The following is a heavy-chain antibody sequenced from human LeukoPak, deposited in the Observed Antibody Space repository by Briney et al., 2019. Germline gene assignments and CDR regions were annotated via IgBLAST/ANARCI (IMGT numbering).Heavy chain of an antibody. D-gene: IGHD3-3*01. Sequence: GGSLRLSCAASGFTFSDYYMGWIRQAPGKGLEWVSYISSSGSTIYYADSVKGRFTISRDNAKNSLYLQMNSLRAEDTAVYYCARSGYDFWSGHPVGYFDYWGQGTLVTVSS. V-gene: IGHV3-11*01. CDR1: GFTFSDYY. J-gene: IGHJ4*02. CDR3: ARSGYDFWSGHPVGYFDY. CDR2: ISSSGSTI.